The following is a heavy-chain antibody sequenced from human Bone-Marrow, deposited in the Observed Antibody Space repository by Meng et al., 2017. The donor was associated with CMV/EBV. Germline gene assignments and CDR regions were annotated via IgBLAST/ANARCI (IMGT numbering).Heavy chain of an antibody. CDR1: GFTFSSFT. Sequence: GGSLRLSCATSGFTFSSFTFNWVRQAPGKGLEWVTAISHDGSNKYYAGSVKGRFTISRDSSKNTVYLQMNSLRAEDMAVYYCAREIGVVVVPAAIKFDYYGMDVWGQGTTATVSS. CDR2: ISHDGSNK. J-gene: IGHJ6*02. V-gene: IGHV3-30*04. CDR3: AREIGVVVVPAAIKFDYYGMDV. D-gene: IGHD2-2*01.